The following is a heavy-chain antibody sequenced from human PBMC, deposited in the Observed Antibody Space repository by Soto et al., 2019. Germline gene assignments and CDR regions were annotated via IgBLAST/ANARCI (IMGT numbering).Heavy chain of an antibody. CDR1: GGSISSSNYY. CDR2: IYYSGST. J-gene: IGHJ4*02. Sequence: QLQLQESGPGLVKPSETLSLTCTVSGGSISSSNYYWGWIRQPPGKGLEWIGNIYYSGSTYYNPSLKSRVTLSVDTSKNQFSLNLSSVTAADTAVYYCARQTPQVAYWGQGTLVTVSS. D-gene: IGHD2-15*01. V-gene: IGHV4-39*01. CDR3: ARQTPQVAY.